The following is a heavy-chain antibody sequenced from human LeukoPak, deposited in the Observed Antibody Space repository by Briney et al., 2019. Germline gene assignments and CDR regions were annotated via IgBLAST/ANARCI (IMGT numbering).Heavy chain of an antibody. J-gene: IGHJ6*03. Sequence: SETLSLTCTVSGGSISTYYWSWLRQPPGKGLEWIGGVYSSGSTNYNSSLESRVTISVGTSNKQFSLNLSSLTATDTAVYYCARRPTTGLSGYMDVWGRGTTVTVSS. CDR2: VYSSGST. CDR1: GGSISTYY. V-gene: IGHV4-59*08. CDR3: ARRPTTGLSGYMDV. D-gene: IGHD2/OR15-2a*01.